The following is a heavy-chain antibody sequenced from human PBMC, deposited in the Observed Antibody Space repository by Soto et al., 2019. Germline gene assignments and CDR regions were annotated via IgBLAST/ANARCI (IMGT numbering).Heavy chain of an antibody. CDR3: ARDLVDPYCSSTSCYVRWFDP. J-gene: IGHJ5*02. D-gene: IGHD2-2*01. Sequence: ASVKVSCKASGYTFTSYAMHWVRQAPGQRLEWMGWINAGNGNTKYSQKFQGRVTITRDTSASTAYIELSSLRSEDTAVYYCARDLVDPYCSSTSCYVRWFDPWGQGTLVTVSS. V-gene: IGHV1-3*01. CDR2: INAGNGNT. CDR1: GYTFTSYA.